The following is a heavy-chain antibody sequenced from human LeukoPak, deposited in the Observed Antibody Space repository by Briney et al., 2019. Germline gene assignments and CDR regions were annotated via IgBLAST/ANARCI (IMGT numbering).Heavy chain of an antibody. Sequence: GGSVRLSCAASGFTFSDYSMNWVRQAPGKGLEWLSCIGSSTTSHIYYADSVKGRFTISRDNAKNSLYLQMNGLRPEDTAVYYCARDRSNSRDLDNWGQGTLVTVSS. CDR3: ARDRSNSRDLDN. J-gene: IGHJ4*02. D-gene: IGHD4-11*01. CDR2: IGSSTTSHI. V-gene: IGHV3-21*01. CDR1: GFTFSDYS.